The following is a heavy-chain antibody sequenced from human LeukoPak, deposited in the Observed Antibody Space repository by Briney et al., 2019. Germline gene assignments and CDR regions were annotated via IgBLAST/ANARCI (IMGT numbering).Heavy chain of an antibody. J-gene: IGHJ6*03. Sequence: GGSLRLSCAASGFTFNSYAMSWVRQAPGKGLEWVSAITGTGGSTYYADSVKGRFTTSRDNSKNTLYLQMNSLRAEDTAVYYCAKARDYYYYYMDVWGKGTTVTVSS. D-gene: IGHD5-12*01. CDR3: AKARDYYYYYMDV. CDR2: ITGTGGST. V-gene: IGHV3-23*01. CDR1: GFTFNSYA.